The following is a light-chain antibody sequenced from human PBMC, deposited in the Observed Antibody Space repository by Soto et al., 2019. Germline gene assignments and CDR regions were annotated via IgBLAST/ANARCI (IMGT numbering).Light chain of an antibody. CDR2: DVS. V-gene: IGLV2-11*01. J-gene: IGLJ2*01. CDR1: SSDVGDYNY. Sequence: QSALTQPRSVSGSPGQSVTISCTGTSSDVGDYNYVSWYQQHPGKAPKLMIYDVSKRPSGVPDRFSGSKSGNTASLTSSGLQAEDEADYYCCSYAGRYTVFGGGTKLTVL. CDR3: CSYAGRYTV.